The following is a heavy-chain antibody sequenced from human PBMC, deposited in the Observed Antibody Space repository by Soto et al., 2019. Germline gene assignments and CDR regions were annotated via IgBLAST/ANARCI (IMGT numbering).Heavy chain of an antibody. J-gene: IGHJ4*02. CDR1: GYTFSNDA. CDR3: ARACRYYWHYMMY. D-gene: IGHD1-20*01. CDR2: VSAYNGTT. Sequence: QVQLVQSGAEVKKPGASVKVSCKASGYTFSNDAITWVRQAPGQGLEWMGWVSAYNGTTNYAQKFKGRVTMTTDTSTSTAYMEIRSLRYDDTAVYFCARACRYYWHYMMYWGQGTLVTGSS. V-gene: IGHV1-18*01.